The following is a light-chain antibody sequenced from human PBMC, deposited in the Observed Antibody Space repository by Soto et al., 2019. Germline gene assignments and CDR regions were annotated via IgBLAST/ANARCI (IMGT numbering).Light chain of an antibody. J-gene: IGKJ2*01. CDR2: DAS. V-gene: IGKV3-11*01. Sequence: EIVLTQSPATLSLSPGERATLSCRASQSVSTYLAWYQQKPGQAPRLLIYDASNRATGIPARFSGSGSGTDLTLTISSLEPEDFAVYYCHRRPNWPPDYTFGQGTKLEIK. CDR3: HRRPNWPPDYT. CDR1: QSVSTY.